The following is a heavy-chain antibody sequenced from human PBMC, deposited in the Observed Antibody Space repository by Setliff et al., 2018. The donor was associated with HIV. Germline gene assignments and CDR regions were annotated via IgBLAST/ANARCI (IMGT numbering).Heavy chain of an antibody. D-gene: IGHD3-22*01. CDR2: IYPDDSHT. V-gene: IGHV5-51*01. CDR1: ANSFATYW. Sequence: PGESLKISCQGSANSFATYWIGWVRQMPGKGLEWMGVIYPDDSHTRYSPSFQGQVTISADKSISTAYLQWSSLKASDTAMYYCARHEYHDSSDAYDFWGQGTMVTVSS. CDR3: ARHEYHDSSDAYDF. J-gene: IGHJ3*01.